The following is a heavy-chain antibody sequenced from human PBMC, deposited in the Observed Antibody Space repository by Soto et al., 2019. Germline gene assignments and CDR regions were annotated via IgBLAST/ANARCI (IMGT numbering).Heavy chain of an antibody. V-gene: IGHV4-31*03. Sequence: ASETLSLTCTVSGGSISSGGYYWSWIRQHPGKGLEWIGYIYYSGSTYYNPSLKSRVTISVDTSKNQFSLKLSSVTAADTAVYYCARDRVAAARDPKTQTGRYYYYYGMDVWGQGTTVTVSS. CDR3: ARDRVAAARDPKTQTGRYYYYYGMDV. D-gene: IGHD6-6*01. CDR2: IYYSGST. CDR1: GGSISSGGYY. J-gene: IGHJ6*02.